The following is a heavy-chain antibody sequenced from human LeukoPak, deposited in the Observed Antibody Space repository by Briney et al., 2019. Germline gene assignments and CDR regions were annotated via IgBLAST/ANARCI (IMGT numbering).Heavy chain of an antibody. Sequence: GGSLRLSCAASGFTFSSYAMSWVPQAPGKGLVWVSVIFSGGNTYYADSVKGRFTISRDNSKNTLYLQMNSLRAEHTAVYYCARGGVGLSYFDYWGQGTLVTVSS. D-gene: IGHD3-10*01. V-gene: IGHV3-66*01. CDR3: ARGGVGLSYFDY. CDR2: IFSGGNT. CDR1: GFTFSSYA. J-gene: IGHJ4*02.